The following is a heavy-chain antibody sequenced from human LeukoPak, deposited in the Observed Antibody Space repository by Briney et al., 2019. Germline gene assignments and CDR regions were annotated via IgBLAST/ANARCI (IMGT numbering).Heavy chain of an antibody. J-gene: IGHJ4*02. D-gene: IGHD1-26*01. CDR1: GGSISSYY. V-gene: IGHV4-59*08. Sequence: SETLSLTCTVSGGSISSYYWSWIRQPPGKGLEWIGYIYYSGSTNYNPSLKSRVTISVDTSKNQFSLKLSSVTAADTAVYYCARRGIVGAIRGAYYFDYWGQGTLVTVSS. CDR2: IYYSGST. CDR3: ARRGIVGAIRGAYYFDY.